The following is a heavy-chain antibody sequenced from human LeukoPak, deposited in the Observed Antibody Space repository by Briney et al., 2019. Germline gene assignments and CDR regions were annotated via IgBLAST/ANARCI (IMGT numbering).Heavy chain of an antibody. CDR2: INSDGSST. Sequence: GGSLRLSCAASGFTFSTYWMHWVRHAPGKGLVWVSRINSDGSSTSYADSVKGRFTISRDNAKTTLYLQMNSLRAEDTAMYYCARGPFGGDYDWGQGTLVTVSS. CDR3: ARGPFGGDYD. V-gene: IGHV3-74*01. D-gene: IGHD2-21*02. CDR1: GFTFSTYW. J-gene: IGHJ4*02.